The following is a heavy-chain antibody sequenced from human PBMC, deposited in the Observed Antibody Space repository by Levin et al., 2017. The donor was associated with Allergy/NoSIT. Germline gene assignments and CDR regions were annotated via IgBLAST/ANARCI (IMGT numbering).Heavy chain of an antibody. J-gene: IGHJ3*02. CDR1: GFTVSSNY. Sequence: GESLKISCAASGFTVSSNYMSWVRQAPGKGLEWVSVIYSGGSTYYADSVKGRFTISRDNSKNTLYLQMNSLRAEDTAVYYCARETTDGYAFDIWGQGTMVTVSS. CDR2: IYSGGST. V-gene: IGHV3-53*01. D-gene: IGHD1-14*01. CDR3: ARETTDGYAFDI.